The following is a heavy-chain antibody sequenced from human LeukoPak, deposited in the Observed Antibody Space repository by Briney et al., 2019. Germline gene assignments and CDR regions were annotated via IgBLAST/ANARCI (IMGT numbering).Heavy chain of an antibody. D-gene: IGHD4-4*01. J-gene: IGHJ6*02. CDR2: IIPILGIA. Sequence: ASVKVSCKASGGTFSSYAISWVRQAPGQGLEWMGRIIPILGIANYAQKFQGRVTITADKSTSTAYMELSSLRSEDTAVYYCARGSSNAEYYYGMDVWGQGTTVTVSS. V-gene: IGHV1-69*04. CDR3: ARGSSNAEYYYGMDV. CDR1: GGTFSSYA.